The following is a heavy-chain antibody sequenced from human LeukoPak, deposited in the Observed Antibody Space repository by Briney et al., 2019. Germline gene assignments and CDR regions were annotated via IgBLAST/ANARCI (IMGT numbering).Heavy chain of an antibody. J-gene: IGHJ5*02. D-gene: IGHD3-10*01. CDR2: IYHSGST. CDR1: GGSISSGGYS. Sequence: SQTLSLTCAVSGGSISSGGYSWSWIRQPPGKGLEWIGYIYHSGSTCYNPSLKSRVTISVDRSKNQFSQKLSSVTAADTAVYYCAREADYYGSGSYGWFDPWGQGTLVTVSS. CDR3: AREADYYGSGSYGWFDP. V-gene: IGHV4-30-2*01.